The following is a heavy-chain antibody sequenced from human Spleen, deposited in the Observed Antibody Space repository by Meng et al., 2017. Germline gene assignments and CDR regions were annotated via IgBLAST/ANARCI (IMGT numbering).Heavy chain of an antibody. D-gene: IGHD1-26*01. CDR2: IYWDDDK. CDR3: AHRRAGAIGLAFDI. Sequence: SGPTLVKPTQTLTLTCTFSGFSLSTSGVGVGWIRQPPGKALEWLALIYWDDDKRYSPSLKSRLTITKDTSKNQVVLTMTNMDPVDTATYYCAHRRAGAIGLAFDIWGQGTMVTVSS. V-gene: IGHV2-5*02. J-gene: IGHJ3*02. CDR1: GFSLSTSGVG.